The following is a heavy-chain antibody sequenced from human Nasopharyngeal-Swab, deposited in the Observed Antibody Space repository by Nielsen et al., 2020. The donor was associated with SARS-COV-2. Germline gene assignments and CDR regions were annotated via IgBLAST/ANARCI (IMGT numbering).Heavy chain of an antibody. CDR2: IYSAGQT. CDR1: GFTVSGNF. CDR3: ARLKYDFWNGPPEDY. V-gene: IGHV3-53*01. D-gene: IGHD3-3*01. Sequence: GGSLRLSCAASGFTVSGNFMTWVRQAPGKGLEWVSVIYSAGQTNYADSVKGRFTISRDNAKNSLYLQMNSLRAEDTAVYYCARLKYDFWNGPPEDYWGQGTLVTVSS. J-gene: IGHJ4*02.